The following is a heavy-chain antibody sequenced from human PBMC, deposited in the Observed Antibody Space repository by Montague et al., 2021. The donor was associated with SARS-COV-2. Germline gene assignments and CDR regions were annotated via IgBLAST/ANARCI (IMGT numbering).Heavy chain of an antibody. D-gene: IGHD3-3*01. J-gene: IGHJ4*02. V-gene: IGHV4-39*01. CDR1: GGSISSSSYY. CDR2: IYYSGST. CDR3: ARNPRHYDFLSGYLLGYFDY. Sequence: SETLSLTCTVSGGSISSSSYYWGWIRQPPGKGLEWIGSIYYSGSTYYNPSLKSRVTISVDTSKNQFPLKLSSVTAADTAVYYCARNPRHYDFLSGYLLGYFDYWGQGTLVTVSS.